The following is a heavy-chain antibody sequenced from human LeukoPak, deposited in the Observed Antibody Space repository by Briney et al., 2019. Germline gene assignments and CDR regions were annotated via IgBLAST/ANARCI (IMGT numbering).Heavy chain of an antibody. J-gene: IGHJ4*02. CDR2: IRQDGSEK. CDR3: ARDKMQQSTEGSNFDH. V-gene: IGHV3-7*01. D-gene: IGHD6-13*01. Sequence: PGGSVRLSCAASGFTLSFYWMSWVRQARGKGLEGVANIRQDGSEKYYVDSVKGRFTIYRDNDKISLYLQMNSLRAEDTAVYYCARDKMQQSTEGSNFDHWGQGTLVTVSS. CDR1: GFTLSFYW.